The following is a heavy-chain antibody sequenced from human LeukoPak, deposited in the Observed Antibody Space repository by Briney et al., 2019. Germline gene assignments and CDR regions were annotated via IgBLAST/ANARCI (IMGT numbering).Heavy chain of an antibody. Sequence: GGSLRLSCAASGFTFSTYWMTWVRQAPGKGLEGGANINQDGSATNYVDSAKGRFIVSRDNAKNSVFLQMSSLRAEDTAVYYCAIAAGWEQAYWGQGTLVTVSS. CDR2: INQDGSAT. J-gene: IGHJ4*02. CDR1: GFTFSTYW. D-gene: IGHD1-26*01. V-gene: IGHV3-7*01. CDR3: AIAAGWEQAY.